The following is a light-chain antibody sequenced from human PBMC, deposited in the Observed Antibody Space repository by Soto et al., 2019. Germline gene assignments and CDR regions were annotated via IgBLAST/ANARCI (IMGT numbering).Light chain of an antibody. CDR1: SSNIGAGYD. CDR3: QTYDSSLSCV. V-gene: IGLV1-40*01. J-gene: IGLJ1*01. CDR2: GNS. Sequence: QSVLTQPPSVSGAPGQRVTISCTGSSSNIGAGYDVHWYQQLPGTAPKLLIYGNSNRPSGVPDRFSGSKSGSSASLAITGLQAEDEADYSCQTYDSSLSCVFGTGTKLTVL.